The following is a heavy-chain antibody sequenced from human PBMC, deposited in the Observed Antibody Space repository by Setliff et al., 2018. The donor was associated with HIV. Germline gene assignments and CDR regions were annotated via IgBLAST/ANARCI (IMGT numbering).Heavy chain of an antibody. CDR1: GGFVSRSNYV. CDR3: AKGVRVYNKGGLDH. V-gene: IGHV4-61*09. J-gene: IGHJ4*02. D-gene: IGHD6-6*01. CDR2: IYTSGTT. Sequence: LSLTCTLAGGFVSRSNYVWGWVRQSPKKGLEWIGHIYTSGTTNYNSSLNSRVTISVDTSKNQFSLKLTSVTAADTAVYYCAKGVRVYNKGGLDHWGQGTLVTVSS.